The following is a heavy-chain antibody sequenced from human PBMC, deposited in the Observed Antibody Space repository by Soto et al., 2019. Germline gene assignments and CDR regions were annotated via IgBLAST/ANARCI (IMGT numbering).Heavy chain of an antibody. J-gene: IGHJ4*02. CDR2: ISSSGSAI. V-gene: IGHV3-48*01. D-gene: IGHD5-12*01. CDR1: GFTFSSYS. Sequence: EVQLVESGGGLVQPGGSLRLSCAASGFTFSSYSMNWVRQSPGKGLEWVSYISSSGSAIYYADSVKGRFTFSRDNAKNSLYLQMNSLRADDTAVYYCARDYGYKFDYWGQGTLVTVSS. CDR3: ARDYGYKFDY.